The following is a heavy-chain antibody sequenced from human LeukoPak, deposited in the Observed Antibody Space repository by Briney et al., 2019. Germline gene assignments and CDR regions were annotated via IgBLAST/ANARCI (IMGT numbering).Heavy chain of an antibody. J-gene: IGHJ4*02. CDR3: ARLQPLDDILTGYSTFDY. Sequence: SETLSLTCTVSGGSISSSSYYWGWIRQPPGKGLEWIGSIYYSGGTYYNPSLKSRVTISVDTSKNQFSLKLSSVTAADTAVYYCARLQPLDDILTGYSTFDYWGQGTLVTVSS. CDR2: IYYSGGT. V-gene: IGHV4-39*01. D-gene: IGHD3-9*01. CDR1: GGSISSSSYY.